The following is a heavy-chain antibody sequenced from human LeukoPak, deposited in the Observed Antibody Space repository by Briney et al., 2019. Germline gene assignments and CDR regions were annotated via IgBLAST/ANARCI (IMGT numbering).Heavy chain of an antibody. CDR1: GFTFSSYW. CDR3: ARDGTAAQFDY. V-gene: IGHV3-74*01. D-gene: IGHD6-13*01. J-gene: IGHJ4*02. Sequence: GGSLRLSCAASGFTFSSYWMHWVRQGPGKGLVWASRINTDGSTTNYADSVKGRFTISRDNAKNMLYMQMNSLRAEDTAVYYCARDGTAAQFDYWGQGTLVSVSS. CDR2: INTDGSTT.